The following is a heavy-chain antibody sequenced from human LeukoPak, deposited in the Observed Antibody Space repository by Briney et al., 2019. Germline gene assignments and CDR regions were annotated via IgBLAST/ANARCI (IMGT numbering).Heavy chain of an antibody. CDR1: GFTFSNYW. J-gene: IGHJ5*02. Sequence: GGSLRLSCVASGFTFSNYWMHWVRQPPGKGLVWVSRIYVDGRTTNYADSVKGRFTSSRDNAKNTVYLEMNSLSVEDTATYYCIRDFRSADLWGQGTLVTVTS. CDR2: IYVDGRTT. CDR3: IRDFRSADL. V-gene: IGHV3-74*01.